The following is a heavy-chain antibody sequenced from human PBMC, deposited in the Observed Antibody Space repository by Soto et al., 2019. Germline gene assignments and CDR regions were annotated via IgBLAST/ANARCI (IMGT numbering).Heavy chain of an antibody. J-gene: IGHJ4*02. V-gene: IGHV4-31*11. Sequence: QVQLQESGPGLVKPSQTLSLTCAVSGGSISSGGYYWSWIRQHPGKGLEWIGYIYYSGSTYYNPSLKSRVTISVDTSKNQFSLKLSSVTAADTAVYYCARRSAWSAYFDYWGQGTLVTVSS. CDR2: IYYSGST. CDR3: ARRSAWSAYFDY. D-gene: IGHD2-8*01. CDR1: GGSISSGGYY.